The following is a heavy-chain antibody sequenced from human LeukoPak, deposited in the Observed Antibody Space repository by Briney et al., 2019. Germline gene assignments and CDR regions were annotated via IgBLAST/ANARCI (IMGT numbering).Heavy chain of an antibody. CDR3: ARRDYGDYVLDY. D-gene: IGHD4-17*01. V-gene: IGHV4-59*01. CDR2: IYYSGST. CDR1: GGSISSYY. Sequence: SETLSLTCTVSGGSISSYYWSWIRQPPGEGLEWIGYIYYSGSTNYNPSLKSRVTISVDTSKTQFSLKLSSVTAADTAVYYCARRDYGDYVLDYWGQGTLVTVSS. J-gene: IGHJ4*02.